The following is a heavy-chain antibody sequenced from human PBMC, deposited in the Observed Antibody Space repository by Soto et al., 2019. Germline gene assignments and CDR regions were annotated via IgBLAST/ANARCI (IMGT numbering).Heavy chain of an antibody. CDR1: GYTFTSYA. CDR3: ARSTGYGDSYFDY. CDR2: INAGNGNT. D-gene: IGHD4-17*01. Sequence: ASVTVSCQASGYTFTSYAMHWVRQAPGQRLEWMGWINAGNGNTKYSQKFQGRVTITRDTSASTAYMELSSLRSEDTAVYYCARSTGYGDSYFDYWGRGTLVTVSS. J-gene: IGHJ4*02. V-gene: IGHV1-3*01.